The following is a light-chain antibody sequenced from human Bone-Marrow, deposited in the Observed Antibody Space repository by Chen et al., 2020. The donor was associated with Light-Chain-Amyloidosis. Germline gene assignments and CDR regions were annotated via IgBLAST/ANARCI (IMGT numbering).Light chain of an antibody. CDR2: SNN. CDR3: STWVDSLNGVM. CDR1: NSNIGNNA. Sequence: QSVLTQPPSVSGTPGQRVTISCSGSNSNIGNNAVNWYQQQYPVTAPKLLIYSNNQRPSGVPDLFAGSMSGTSASLAISGLQPEDEAEYYCSTWVDSLNGVMFGGGTKLTVL. J-gene: IGLJ3*02. V-gene: IGLV1-44*01.